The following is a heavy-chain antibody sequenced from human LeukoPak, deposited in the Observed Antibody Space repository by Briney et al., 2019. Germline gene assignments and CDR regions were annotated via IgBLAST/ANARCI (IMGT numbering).Heavy chain of an antibody. J-gene: IGHJ6*03. D-gene: IGHD2-2*01. CDR3: AKDRLPAAYYYYMDV. CDR2: ISGGGGVT. CDR1: GCIFSNYA. Sequence: GGSLRLSCAVSGCIFSNYAMNWVRQAPGKGLEWVSGISGGGGVTYYADSVKGRFPISRDNSKNTLYLQMNSLRAEDTAVYYCAKDRLPAAYYYYMDVWGKGTTVTVSS. V-gene: IGHV3-23*01.